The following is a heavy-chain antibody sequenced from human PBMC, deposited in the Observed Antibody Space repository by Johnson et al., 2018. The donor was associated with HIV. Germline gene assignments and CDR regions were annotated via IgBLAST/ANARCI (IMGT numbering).Heavy chain of an antibody. D-gene: IGHD6-19*01. V-gene: IGHV3-20*04. CDR1: GFTFDDYG. CDR3: ATTRLSTGWYAFDI. J-gene: IGHJ3*02. CDR2: INWNGGST. Sequence: VQLVEYGGGVVRPGGSLRLSCAASGFTFDDYGMSWVRQAPGKGLEWVSGINWNGGSTGYADSVKGRFTISRDNVKNSLYLHMNSLRVEDTALYYCATTRLSTGWYAFDIWGQGTMVTVSS.